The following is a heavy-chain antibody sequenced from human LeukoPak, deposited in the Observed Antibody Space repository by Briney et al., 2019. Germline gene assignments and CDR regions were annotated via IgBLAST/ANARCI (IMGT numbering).Heavy chain of an antibody. D-gene: IGHD3-10*01. CDR3: ARIPSGLGAHYYYYYGMDV. CDR2: INAGNGNT. CDR1: GYTFTSYA. V-gene: IGHV1-3*01. Sequence: GASVKVSCKASGYTFTSYAMHWVRQAPGQRLEWMGWINAGNGNTKYSQKFQGRVTITRDTSASTAYMELSSLRSEDTAVYYCARIPSGLGAHYYYYYGMDVWGQGTTVTVSS. J-gene: IGHJ6*02.